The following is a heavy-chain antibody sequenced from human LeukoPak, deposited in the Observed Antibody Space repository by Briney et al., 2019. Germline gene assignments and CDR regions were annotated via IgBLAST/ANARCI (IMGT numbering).Heavy chain of an antibody. D-gene: IGHD5-12*01. V-gene: IGHV3-23*01. CDR2: ISGSGGST. CDR3: ASVEMATIYYYYGMDV. Sequence: QPGGSLRLSCAASGFTFSSYAMSWVRQAPGKGLEWVSAISGSGGSTYYADSVKGRFTISRDNSKNTLYLQMNSLRAEDTAVYYCASVEMATIYYYYGMDVWGQGTTVTVSS. CDR1: GFTFSSYA. J-gene: IGHJ6*02.